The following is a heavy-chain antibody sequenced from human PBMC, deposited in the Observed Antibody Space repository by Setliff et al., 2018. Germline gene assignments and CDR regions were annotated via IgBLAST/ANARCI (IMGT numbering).Heavy chain of an antibody. J-gene: IGHJ6*02. V-gene: IGHV3-30-3*01. CDR3: AREYYDSSGFSYGMDV. CDR1: GFTFNGYA. Sequence: GGSLRLSCAASGFTFNGYAMNWVRQVPGKGLEWVAVISSDGNIKFHAESVKGRFTIFRDNSKNTQYLQMHSLRVEDTAVYYCAREYYDSSGFSYGMDVWGQGTTVTVSS. CDR2: ISSDGNIK. D-gene: IGHD3-22*01.